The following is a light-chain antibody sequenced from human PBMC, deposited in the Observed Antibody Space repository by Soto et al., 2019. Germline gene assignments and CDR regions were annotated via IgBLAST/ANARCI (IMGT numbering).Light chain of an antibody. Sequence: DIQLTQSPSFLSASVGDRVTITCRASQGISSYLAWYQQKPGKAPKLLIYAASTLQSGVPSRFSGSGSGTAFTLTISSRQPEDFATYYCQQLNSYPRVTFGGGTKVEIK. CDR1: QGISSY. CDR2: AAS. J-gene: IGKJ4*01. V-gene: IGKV1-9*01. CDR3: QQLNSYPRVT.